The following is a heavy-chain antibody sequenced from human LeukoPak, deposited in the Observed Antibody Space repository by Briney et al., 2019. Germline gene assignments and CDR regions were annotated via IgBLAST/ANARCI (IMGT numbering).Heavy chain of an antibody. Sequence: GGSLRLSCAASGFTFSSYWMSWVRQAAGKGLEWVANIKQDGSEKYYVDSVKGRFTISRDNAKNSLYLQMNSLRAEDTAVYYCARPRARVVIIIPDFDYWGQGTLVTVSS. CDR2: IKQDGSEK. D-gene: IGHD3-3*01. CDR1: GFTFSSYW. J-gene: IGHJ4*02. V-gene: IGHV3-7*01. CDR3: ARPRARVVIIIPDFDY.